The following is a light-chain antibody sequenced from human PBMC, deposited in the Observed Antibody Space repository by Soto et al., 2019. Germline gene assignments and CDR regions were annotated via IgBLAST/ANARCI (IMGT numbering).Light chain of an antibody. V-gene: IGKV3-20*01. CDR3: QQYGNSRWT. Sequence: EVVLTQSPGTLSLFPGERATLYCRASQSVISSYLAWYQQKPGQAPRLRIVGASSRATGIADRFSGSGSGTDFILTIRRLEPEDFAVYYCQQYGNSRWTFGQGTKVEIK. CDR2: GAS. J-gene: IGKJ1*01. CDR1: QSVISSY.